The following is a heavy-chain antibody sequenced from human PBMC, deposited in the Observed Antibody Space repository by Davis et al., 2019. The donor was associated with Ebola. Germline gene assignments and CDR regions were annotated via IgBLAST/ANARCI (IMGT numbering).Heavy chain of an antibody. CDR2: ISGDGGST. Sequence: GESLKISCAASGFTFDDYAMHWVRQAPGKGLEWVSLISGDGGSTYYADSVKGRFTISRDNAKNTLCLQMNSLRAEDTAVYYCASGGAGVGQRDYWGQGTLVTVSS. CDR3: ASGGAGVGQRDY. CDR1: GFTFDDYA. J-gene: IGHJ4*02. D-gene: IGHD3-16*01. V-gene: IGHV3-43*02.